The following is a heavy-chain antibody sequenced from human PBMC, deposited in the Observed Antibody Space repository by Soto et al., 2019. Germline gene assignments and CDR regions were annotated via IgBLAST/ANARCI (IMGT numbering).Heavy chain of an antibody. CDR1: ELTPEVNP. CDR3: ASGETGSEYYYGMDF. J-gene: IGHJ6*02. Sequence: PGGSLSLSGSPSELTPEVNPINWSRQFPGKGLEWVALIWYDGSNKYYADSVRGRFTISRDNSKNTVHLQMNSLRLEDTAIYYCASGETGSEYYYGMDFWGPGTTVTVSS. V-gene: IGHV3-33*01. D-gene: IGHD2-21*01. CDR2: IWYDGSNK.